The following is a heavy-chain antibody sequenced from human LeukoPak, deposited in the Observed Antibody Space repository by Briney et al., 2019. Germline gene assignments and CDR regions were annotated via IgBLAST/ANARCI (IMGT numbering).Heavy chain of an antibody. J-gene: IGHJ5*02. Sequence: GGSLRLSCAASGFTFSSYGMHWVRQAPGKGLEWVAVIWYDGSIKYYADSVKGRFTISRDNSKNTLYLQMNSLRAEDTAVYYCARGVLYSSSWYDWFDPWGQGTPVTVSS. V-gene: IGHV3-33*01. CDR1: GFTFSSYG. CDR3: ARGVLYSSSWYDWFDP. CDR2: IWYDGSIK. D-gene: IGHD6-13*01.